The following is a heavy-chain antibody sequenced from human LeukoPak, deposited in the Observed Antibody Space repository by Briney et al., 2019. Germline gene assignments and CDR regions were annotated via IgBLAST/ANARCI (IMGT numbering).Heavy chain of an antibody. CDR1: GFTFSSYS. J-gene: IGHJ3*02. Sequence: GGSLRLSCAASGFTFSSYSMNWVRQAPGKGLEWVSYISSSSSTIYYADSVKGRFTISRDNAKNSLYLQMNSLRAEDTAVYYCARVGYCSGGSCYVDDAFDIWGQGTMVTVSS. CDR3: ARVGYCSGGSCYVDDAFDI. CDR2: ISSSSSTI. V-gene: IGHV3-48*04. D-gene: IGHD2-15*01.